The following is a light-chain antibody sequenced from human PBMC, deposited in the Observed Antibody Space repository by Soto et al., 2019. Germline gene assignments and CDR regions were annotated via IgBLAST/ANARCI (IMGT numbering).Light chain of an antibody. CDR1: QSVSTN. CDR2: AAS. J-gene: IGKJ3*01. V-gene: IGKV3-15*01. Sequence: EIVVTQSPGILSVSPGDRATLSCRASQSVSTNLAWYQQKPGQAPTLLIYAASTRATCIPARFTGSGSGTELTLTLASLQSEDFAVYYCQEYSKWPLFTFGPGTRVDIK. CDR3: QEYSKWPLFT.